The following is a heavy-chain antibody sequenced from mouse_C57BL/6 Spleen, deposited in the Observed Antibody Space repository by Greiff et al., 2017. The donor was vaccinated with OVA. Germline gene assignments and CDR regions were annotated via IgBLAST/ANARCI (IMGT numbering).Heavy chain of an antibody. Sequence: QVQLQQPGAELVRPGTSVKMSCKASGYTFTNYWIGWAKQRPGHGLEWIGDIYPGGGYTNYNEKFKGKATLTADKSSSTAYMQFSSLTSEDSAIYYCARRIYYGGSHWYFDVWGTGTTVTVSS. D-gene: IGHD1-1*01. J-gene: IGHJ1*03. CDR1: GYTFTNYW. CDR3: ARRIYYGGSHWYFDV. CDR2: IYPGGGYT. V-gene: IGHV1-63*01.